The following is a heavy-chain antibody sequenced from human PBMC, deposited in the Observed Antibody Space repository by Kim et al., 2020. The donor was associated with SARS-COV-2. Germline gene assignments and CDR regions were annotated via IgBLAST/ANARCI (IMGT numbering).Heavy chain of an antibody. CDR3: ARGHYDILTGYYSYFDY. D-gene: IGHD3-9*01. J-gene: IGHJ4*02. Sequence: SETLSLTCAVYGGSFSGYYWSWIRQPPGKGLEWIGEINHSGSTNYNPSLKSRVTISVDTSKNQFSLKLSSVTAADTAVYYCARGHYDILTGYYSYFDYWGKGTLVTVSS. CDR1: GGSFSGYY. V-gene: IGHV4-34*01. CDR2: INHSGST.